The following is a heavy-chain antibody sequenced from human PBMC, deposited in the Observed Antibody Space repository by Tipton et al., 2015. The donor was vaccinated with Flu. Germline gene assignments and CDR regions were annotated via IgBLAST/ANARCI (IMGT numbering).Heavy chain of an antibody. CDR2: VHTSGTP. J-gene: IGHJ4*02. D-gene: IGHD3-10*01. Sequence: TLSLTCYVSRGSIMSGSPFWSWFRQPAGKGLQWIGRVHTSGTPDYNPSLQSRISISIDTPNNQYSLKLTSVTAADTAVYYCATTTYYYGSGSHDYWGQGTLVTVSS. CDR3: ATTTYYYGSGSHDY. V-gene: IGHV4-61*02. CDR1: RGSIMSGSPF.